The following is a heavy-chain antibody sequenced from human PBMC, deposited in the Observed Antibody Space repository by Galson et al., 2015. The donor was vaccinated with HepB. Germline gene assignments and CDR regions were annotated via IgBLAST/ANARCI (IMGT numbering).Heavy chain of an antibody. Sequence: LTCAVSGSSISTYYYWGWIRQPPGKGLEWIGNIYHSGSTYYNPSLKSRVTISIDTSENQFSLRLNSVTAADTAVYYCARDHSVYGAYYYGMDVWGQGTSVIVSS. J-gene: IGHJ6*02. V-gene: IGHV4-38-2*02. D-gene: IGHD4-17*01. CDR3: ARDHSVYGAYYYGMDV. CDR1: GSSISTYYY. CDR2: IYHSGST.